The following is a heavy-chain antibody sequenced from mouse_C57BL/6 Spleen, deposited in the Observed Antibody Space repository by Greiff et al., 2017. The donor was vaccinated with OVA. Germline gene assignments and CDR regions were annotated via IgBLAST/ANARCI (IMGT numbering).Heavy chain of an antibody. CDR2: ISSGSSTI. J-gene: IGHJ4*01. CDR3: ASGYYVGAMDY. Sequence: EVKLVESGGGLVKPGGSLKLSCAASGFTFSDYGMHWVRQAPEKGLEWVAYISSGSSTIYYADTVKGRFTISRDNAKNTLFLQMTSLRSEDTAMYYCASGYYVGAMDYWGQGTSVTVSS. D-gene: IGHD2-3*01. CDR1: GFTFSDYG. V-gene: IGHV5-17*01.